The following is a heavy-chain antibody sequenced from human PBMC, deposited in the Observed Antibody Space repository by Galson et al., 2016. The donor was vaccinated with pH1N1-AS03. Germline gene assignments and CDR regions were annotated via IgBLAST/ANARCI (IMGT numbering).Heavy chain of an antibody. CDR2: VSFSGTT. D-gene: IGHD1-14*01. CDR3: ARQAEGRMLTLRHRYFDF. CDR1: GGSINISPYN. Sequence: ETLSLTCSVSGGSINISPYNWGWIRQSPGKGLEWLGSVSFSGTTYYNPSLKSRVSTSMDTSENQISLTLSSVTATATAVYYCARQAEGRMLTLRHRYFDFWGRGTLVTVSS. V-gene: IGHV4-39*01. J-gene: IGHJ2*01.